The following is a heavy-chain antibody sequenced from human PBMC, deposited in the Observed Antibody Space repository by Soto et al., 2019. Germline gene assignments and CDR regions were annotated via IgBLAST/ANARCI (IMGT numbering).Heavy chain of an antibody. D-gene: IGHD2-15*01. CDR3: AKDNCLGGGSCYYWFDP. J-gene: IGHJ5*02. Sequence: PGGSLRLSCAASGFTFDDYAMHWVRQAPGKGLEWVSGISWNSGSIGYADSVKGRFTISRDNAKNSLYLQMNSLRAEDTALYYCAKDNCLGGGSCYYWFDPWGQGTLVTVSS. V-gene: IGHV3-9*01. CDR2: ISWNSGSI. CDR1: GFTFDDYA.